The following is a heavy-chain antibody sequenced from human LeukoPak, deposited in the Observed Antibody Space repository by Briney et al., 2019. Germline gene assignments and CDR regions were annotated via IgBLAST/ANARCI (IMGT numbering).Heavy chain of an antibody. CDR3: ARQESGWWELSYGPATFDY. V-gene: IGHV1-8*01. Sequence: ASVKVSCKASGYTFTSYDINWVRQATGQELEWMGWMNPNSGNTGYAQKFQGRVTITADESTSTAYMELSSLRSEDTAVYYCARQESGWWELSYGPATFDYWGQGTLVTVSS. CDR2: MNPNSGNT. CDR1: GYTFTSYD. J-gene: IGHJ4*02. D-gene: IGHD1-26*01.